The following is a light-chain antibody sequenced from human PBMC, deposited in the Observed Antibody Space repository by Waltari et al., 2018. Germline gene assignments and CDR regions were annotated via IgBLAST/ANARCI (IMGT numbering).Light chain of an antibody. V-gene: IGLV1-47*01. CDR3: AAWDDSLSVSYV. Sequence: QSVLTQPPSASGTPGQRVTISCSGTNSNIGRNYVFLYQQLPGSAPKLLIYGSNQRPSGVPDRFSASKSGTSASLAISGLRSEDAADYYCAAWDDSLSVSYVFGSGTKVTV. CDR2: GSN. CDR1: NSNIGRNY. J-gene: IGLJ1*01.